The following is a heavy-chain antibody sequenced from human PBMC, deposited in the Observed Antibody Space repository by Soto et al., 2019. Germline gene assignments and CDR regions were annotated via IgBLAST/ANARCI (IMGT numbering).Heavy chain of an antibody. CDR1: GGSFSGYS. Sequence: QVQLQQWGAGLLKPPETLSLTCAVYGGSFSGYSWTWIRQPPGKGLEWIGEINHSGSTNYNPSLKSRVTVSVDTSKNQFSLKLTPVTAADTAVYYCATASFGLHYFDYWGQGTLVTVSS. CDR3: ATASFGLHYFDY. CDR2: INHSGST. D-gene: IGHD3-3*01. J-gene: IGHJ4*02. V-gene: IGHV4-34*01.